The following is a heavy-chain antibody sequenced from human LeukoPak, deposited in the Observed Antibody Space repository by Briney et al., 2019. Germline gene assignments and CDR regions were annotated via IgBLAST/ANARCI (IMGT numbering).Heavy chain of an antibody. D-gene: IGHD6-6*01. J-gene: IGHJ4*02. CDR3: ARTAARRFDY. CDR1: GYTFPSYF. Sequence: EASVTVSCKASGYTFPSYFMHWVRQAPGQGLGWMGIINPTGGSTTYAQKFQGRVTMTRDTSTSTVYMELSSLRSDDTAVYFCARTAARRFDYWGQGTLVTVSS. V-gene: IGHV1-46*01. CDR2: INPTGGST.